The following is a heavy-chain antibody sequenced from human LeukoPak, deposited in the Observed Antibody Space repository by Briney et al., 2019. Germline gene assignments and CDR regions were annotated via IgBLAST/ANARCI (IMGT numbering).Heavy chain of an antibody. CDR1: GFTFSSYA. J-gene: IGHJ4*02. CDR2: MKQDGSER. D-gene: IGHD2-21*02. Sequence: HPGGSLRLSCAASGFTFSSYAMSWVRQAPGKGLEWVANMKQDGSERYYVDSVKGRFTISRDNSKNTLYLQMNSLRAEDTAVYYCAKDLAPAGYCGGDCYFPDYWGQGTLVTVSS. V-gene: IGHV3-7*03. CDR3: AKDLAPAGYCGGDCYFPDY.